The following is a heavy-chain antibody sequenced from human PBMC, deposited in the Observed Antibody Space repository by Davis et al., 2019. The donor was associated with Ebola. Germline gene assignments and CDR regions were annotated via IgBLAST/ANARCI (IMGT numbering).Heavy chain of an antibody. CDR2: IYYSGST. CDR3: ARAVGRGAWFDP. J-gene: IGHJ5*02. Sequence: MPGGSLRLSCAVYGGSFSGYYWSWIRQPPGKGLEWIGSIYYSGSTYYNPSLKSRVTISVDTSKNQFSLKLSSVTAADTAVYYCARAVGRGAWFDPWGQGTLVTVSS. CDR1: GGSFSGYY. V-gene: IGHV4-34*01. D-gene: IGHD3-10*01.